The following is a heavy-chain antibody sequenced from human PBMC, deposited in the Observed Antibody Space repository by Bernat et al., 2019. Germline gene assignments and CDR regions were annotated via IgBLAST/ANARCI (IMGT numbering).Heavy chain of an antibody. J-gene: IGHJ6*02. CDR1: GFTFSSYG. CDR2: ISYDGSNK. CDR3: AKDGVVFYYYYGMDV. Sequence: QVQLVESGGGLVKPGGSLRLSCAASGFTFSSYGMHWVRQAPGKGLEWVAVISYDGSNKYYADSVKGRFTISRDNSKNTLYLQMNSLRAEDTAVYYCAKDGVVFYYYYGMDVWGQGTTVTVSS. V-gene: IGHV3-30*18. D-gene: IGHD3-3*01.